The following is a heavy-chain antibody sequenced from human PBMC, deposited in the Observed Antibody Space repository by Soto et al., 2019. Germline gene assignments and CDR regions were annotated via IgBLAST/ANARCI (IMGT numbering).Heavy chain of an antibody. CDR3: ARDGVGTTTYFGYFDY. D-gene: IGHD1-26*01. J-gene: IGHJ4*02. CDR1: AVTFTGFG. CDR2: IRFDGSNT. Sequence: PWGSLRLSCAASAVTFTGFGMHWVRQAPSKGLEWVAVIRFDGSNTYYADSVKGRFTISRDNPKNMLYLQMNSLRAEDTAIYYCARDGVGTTTYFGYFDYWGLGTLVTVSS. V-gene: IGHV3-33*01.